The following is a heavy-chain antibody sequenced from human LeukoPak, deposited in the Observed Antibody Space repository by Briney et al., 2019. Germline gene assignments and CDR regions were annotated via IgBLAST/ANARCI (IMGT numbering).Heavy chain of an antibody. Sequence: PGGSLRLSCVASGFTLSDHYMDWVRQAPGKGLEWVGRIRDKAHSYTTEYAASVKDRFIISRDDSKNSLYLQMNSLGTEDTAVYYCARLSRRDDASSYCWGQGTLVTVSS. D-gene: IGHD5-24*01. CDR1: GFTLSDHY. V-gene: IGHV3-72*01. CDR3: ARLSRRDDASSYC. J-gene: IGHJ4*02. CDR2: IRDKAHSYTT.